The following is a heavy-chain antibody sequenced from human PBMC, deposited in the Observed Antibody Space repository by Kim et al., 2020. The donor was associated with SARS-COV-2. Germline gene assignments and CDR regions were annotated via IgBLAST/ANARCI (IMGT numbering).Heavy chain of an antibody. CDR3: ARRRNVLWGCSSTSCYGGDAFDI. CDR1: GYSFTSYW. V-gene: IGHV5-10-1*01. J-gene: IGHJ3*02. CDR2: IDPSDSYT. D-gene: IGHD2-2*01. Sequence: GESLKISCKGSGYSFTSYWISWVRQMPGKGLEWMGRIDPSDSYTNYSPSFQGHVTISADKSISTAYLQWSSLKASDTAMYYCARRRNVLWGCSSTSCYGGDAFDIWGQGTMVTVSS.